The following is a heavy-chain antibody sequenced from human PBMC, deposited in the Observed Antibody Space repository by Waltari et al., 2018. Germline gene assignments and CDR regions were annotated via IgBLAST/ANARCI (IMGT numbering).Heavy chain of an antibody. D-gene: IGHD2-2*01. CDR2: IIPIFGTA. V-gene: IGHV1-69*13. J-gene: IGHJ4*02. CDR1: GGTFSSYA. Sequence: QVQLVQSGAEVKKPGSSVKVSCKASGGTFSSYAISWVRQAPVQGLEWMGGIIPIFGTANYAQKFQGRVTITADESTSTAYMELSSLRSEDTAVYYCARPGRSYCSSTSCPPHYWGQGTLVTVSS. CDR3: ARPGRSYCSSTSCPPHY.